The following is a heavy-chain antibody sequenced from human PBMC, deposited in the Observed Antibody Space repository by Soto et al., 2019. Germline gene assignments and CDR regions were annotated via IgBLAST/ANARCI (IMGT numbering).Heavy chain of an antibody. Sequence: QAHLVESGGGVVQPGRSLRLSCAASGFTFTSYGMHWVRQAPGTRLEWVAVISYDGGLQHYADSVKGRFTISRDNSKNMVLLQMSSLRAEDTAVYYCVSDRGYGHASAPDSWGQGTLVSVSS. CDR2: ISYDGGLQ. CDR3: VSDRGYGHASAPDS. V-gene: IGHV3-30*03. CDR1: GFTFTSYG. D-gene: IGHD5-18*01. J-gene: IGHJ5*01.